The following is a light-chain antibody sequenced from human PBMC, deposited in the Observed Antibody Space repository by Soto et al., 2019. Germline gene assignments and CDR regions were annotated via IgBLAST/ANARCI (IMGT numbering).Light chain of an antibody. CDR2: AAS. CDR3: QQYHTDWT. CDR1: QGIRND. V-gene: IGKV1-6*01. J-gene: IGKJ1*01. Sequence: AIQMTQSPSSLSASVGDRVTITCRASQGIRNDLGWYQQKPGKAPKLLIFAASTLVRGVPSRFSGRGSGTEFTLTISSLQADDYATFYCQQYHTDWTFGQGTKVDI.